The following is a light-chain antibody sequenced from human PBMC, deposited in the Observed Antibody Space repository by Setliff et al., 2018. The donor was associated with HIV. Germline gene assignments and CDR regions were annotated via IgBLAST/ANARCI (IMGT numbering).Light chain of an antibody. V-gene: IGLV2-23*02. CDR1: SSNIGNYNL. Sequence: QSVLAQPAAVSGSPGQSITISCTGSSSNIGNYNLVSWYQQVPGKAPRLMIFEDNKRPSGFSDRFSGSKSGYTASLTISGLQAGDEADYYCCSYAGRNTFHMIFGGGTKVTV. CDR3: CSYAGRNTFHMI. CDR2: EDN. J-gene: IGLJ2*01.